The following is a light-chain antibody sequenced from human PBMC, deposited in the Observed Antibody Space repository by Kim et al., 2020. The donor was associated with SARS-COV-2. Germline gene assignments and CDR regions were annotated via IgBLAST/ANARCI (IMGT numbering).Light chain of an antibody. Sequence: QSVLTQPPSASGTPGHRVTISCSGSSSNIGSNYVYWYQQLPGTAPKLLIYRNNQRPSGVPDRFSGSKSGTSASLATSGLRSEDEADYYCAAWDDSLSGRVFGGGTQLTVL. CDR1: SSNIGSNY. V-gene: IGLV1-47*01. CDR3: AAWDDSLSGRV. J-gene: IGLJ3*02. CDR2: RNN.